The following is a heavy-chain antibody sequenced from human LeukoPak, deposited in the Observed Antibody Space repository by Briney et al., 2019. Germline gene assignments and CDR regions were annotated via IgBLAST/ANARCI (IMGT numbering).Heavy chain of an antibody. V-gene: IGHV4-38-2*02. CDR1: GYSISSGYY. Sequence: SETLSLTCTVSGYSISSGYYWGWIRQPPGKGLEWIGSIYHSGSTYYNPSLKSRVTISVDTSKNQFSLKLSSVTAADTAVYYCARVKTSAMFNWFDPWGQGTLVTVSS. D-gene: IGHD3-10*02. CDR3: ARVKTSAMFNWFDP. J-gene: IGHJ5*02. CDR2: IYHSGST.